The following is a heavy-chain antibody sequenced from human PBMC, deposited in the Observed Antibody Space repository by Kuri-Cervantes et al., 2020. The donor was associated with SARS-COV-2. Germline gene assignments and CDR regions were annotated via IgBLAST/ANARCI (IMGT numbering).Heavy chain of an antibody. V-gene: IGHV2-70*11. CDR1: GFSLNTSGMC. CDR3: ARVSGYCTSTACYTGVFDF. J-gene: IGHJ3*01. CDR2: IDWDDDK. Sequence: SGPTLVKPTQTLTLTCTFSGFSLNTSGMCVSWIRQPPGKALEWLARIDWDDDKYYNSSLKTRLTISKDTPRNQVVLTVANVDPVDTATYYCARVSGYCTSTACYTGVFDFWGPGTMVTVSS. D-gene: IGHD2-2*02.